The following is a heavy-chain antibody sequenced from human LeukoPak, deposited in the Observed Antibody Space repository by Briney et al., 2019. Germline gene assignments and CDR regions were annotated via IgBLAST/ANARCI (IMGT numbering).Heavy chain of an antibody. D-gene: IGHD4-17*01. CDR1: GFTFSNAW. CDR2: IKSKTDGGTT. V-gene: IGHV3-15*01. CDR3: TRRLKKDDYGDYGPFDY. J-gene: IGHJ4*02. Sequence: PGGSLRLSCAASGFTFSNAWMSWVRQAPGKGLEWVGRIKSKTDGGTTDYAAPVKGRFTISRDDSKNTAYLQMNSLKTEDTAVYYCTRRLKKDDYGDYGPFDYWGQGTLVTVSS.